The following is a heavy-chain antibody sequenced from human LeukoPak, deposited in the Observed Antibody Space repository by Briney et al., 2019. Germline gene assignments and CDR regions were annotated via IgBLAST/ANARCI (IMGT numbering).Heavy chain of an antibody. CDR1: GFTFSSYE. CDR2: ISDTGSTI. V-gene: IGHV3-48*03. CDR3: ARAFTIFGVVVSTNMDV. Sequence: GGSLRLSCAASGFTFSSYELNWVRQAPGKGLEWVSYISDTGSTIYYADSVEGRFTISRDNAKNSLYLQMNSLRAEDTAVYYCARAFTIFGVVVSTNMDVWGKGTTVTVSS. D-gene: IGHD3-3*01. J-gene: IGHJ6*03.